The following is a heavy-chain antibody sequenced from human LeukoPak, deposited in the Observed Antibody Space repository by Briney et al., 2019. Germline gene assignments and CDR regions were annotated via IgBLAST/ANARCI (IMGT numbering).Heavy chain of an antibody. CDR3: ARDYYENIAHSHMLPF. CDR2: IKQDGGES. Sequence: PGGSLRLSCAASGFIVSSNYMSWVRQAPGKGLEWVANIKQDGGESYYVDSVKGRFTISRENAKNSLYLQMNNLRAEDTAVYYCARDYYENIAHSHMLPFWGQGTLVTVSS. V-gene: IGHV3-7*03. J-gene: IGHJ4*02. D-gene: IGHD1-26*01. CDR1: GFIVSSNY.